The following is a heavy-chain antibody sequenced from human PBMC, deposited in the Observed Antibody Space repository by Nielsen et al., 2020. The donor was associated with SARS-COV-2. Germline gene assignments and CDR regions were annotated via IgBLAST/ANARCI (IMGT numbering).Heavy chain of an antibody. J-gene: IGHJ4*02. Sequence: SGPTLVKPTQTLTLTCSFSGFSLTTSQMCVSWIRQPPRKALEWLALIAWDDETLYSTSLKTRLTISKDTSKSQVVLTMTNMDPVDTATYYCARTSATGYSDFWGQGALVTVS. V-gene: IGHV2-70*01. CDR1: GFSLTTSQMC. CDR3: ARTSATGYSDF. CDR2: IAWDDET. D-gene: IGHD5-12*01.